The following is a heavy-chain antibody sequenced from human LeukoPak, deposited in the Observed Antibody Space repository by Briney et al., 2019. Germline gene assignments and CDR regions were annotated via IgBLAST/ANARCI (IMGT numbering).Heavy chain of an antibody. J-gene: IGHJ4*02. Sequence: SETLSLTCTVSGGSIRRSSYYWGWIRQPPGKGLEWIGSMYYSGSTYYNPSLKSRVTISVDTSKNQFSLKLSSATAADTAVYYCARRFMGYYDSSTLDYWGQGTLVTVSS. CDR2: MYYSGST. V-gene: IGHV4-39*01. D-gene: IGHD3-22*01. CDR1: GGSIRRSSYY. CDR3: ARRFMGYYDSSTLDY.